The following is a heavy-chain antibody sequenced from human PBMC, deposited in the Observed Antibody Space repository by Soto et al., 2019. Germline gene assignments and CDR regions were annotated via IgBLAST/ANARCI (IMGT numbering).Heavy chain of an antibody. CDR1: GFTFSNHG. CDR3: ASPILHRRDAFDI. V-gene: IGHV3-33*01. Sequence: PGGALRLSGAASGFTFSNHGIQWGRQAPGKGLEWVATRWYDGSNKYYADSVKGRFTISRDNSKNTVYLQMNSLRAEDTAVYYCASPILHRRDAFDIWGQGTMVTVSS. J-gene: IGHJ3*02. CDR2: RWYDGSNK.